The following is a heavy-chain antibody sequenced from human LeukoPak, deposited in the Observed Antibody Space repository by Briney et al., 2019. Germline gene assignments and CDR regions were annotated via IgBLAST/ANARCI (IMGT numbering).Heavy chain of an antibody. CDR1: GFTFSIYS. CDR3: ARNMVRGLTPDY. Sequence: GGSLRLSCAASGFTFSIYSMDWVRQAPGKGLEWVSSITSTSASIYYADSVKGRFSISRDNARNSLYLQMNSLRAEDTAVYYCARNMVRGLTPDYWGQGTLVTVSS. V-gene: IGHV3-21*04. J-gene: IGHJ4*02. CDR2: ITSTSASI. D-gene: IGHD3-10*01.